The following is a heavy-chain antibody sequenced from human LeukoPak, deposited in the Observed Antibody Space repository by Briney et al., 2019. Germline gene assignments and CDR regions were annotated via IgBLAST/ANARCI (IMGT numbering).Heavy chain of an antibody. J-gene: IGHJ6*02. D-gene: IGHD2/OR15-2a*01. V-gene: IGHV1-69*13. CDR2: IIPIFGTA. CDR1: GGTFSSYA. CDR3: ARRVISRVYYYYGMDV. Sequence: SVKVSCKASGGTFSSYAIRWVRQAPGQGLEWMGGIIPIFGTANYAQKFQGRVTITADESTSTAYMELSSLRSEDTAVYYCARRVISRVYYYYGMDVWGQGTTVTVSS.